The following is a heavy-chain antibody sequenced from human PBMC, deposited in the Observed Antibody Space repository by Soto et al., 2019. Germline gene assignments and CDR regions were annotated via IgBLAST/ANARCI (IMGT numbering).Heavy chain of an antibody. J-gene: IGHJ6*02. Sequence: ASVKVSCKASGYSFTDYHIHWVRQAPGQGLEWLGRIKPKSGSTSTAQKFQGWVSMTTETSISTASMELTRLTSDGTAIYYCARGDSTDCSNGVCSFFYNHDMDVWGQGATVTVSS. D-gene: IGHD2-8*01. V-gene: IGHV1-2*04. CDR1: GYSFTDYH. CDR3: ARGDSTDCSNGVCSFFYNHDMDV. CDR2: IKPKSGST.